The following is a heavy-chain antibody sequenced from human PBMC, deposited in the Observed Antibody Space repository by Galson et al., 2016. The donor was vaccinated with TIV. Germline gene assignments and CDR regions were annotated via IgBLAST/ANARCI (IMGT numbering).Heavy chain of an antibody. CDR2: IVPLFRTT. J-gene: IGHJ6*02. V-gene: IGHV1-69*13. CDR1: GGSFSTHT. CDR3: AKDRNTALDTYYYYYGMDV. D-gene: IGHD5-18*01. Sequence: SVKVSCKASGGSFSTHTFNWERQAPGQGLEWMGGIVPLFRTTNYAQKFQGRVTFTADESSSTAYMEVSRLTSDDTAVYYCAKDRNTALDTYYYYYGMDVWGQGTTVTVSS.